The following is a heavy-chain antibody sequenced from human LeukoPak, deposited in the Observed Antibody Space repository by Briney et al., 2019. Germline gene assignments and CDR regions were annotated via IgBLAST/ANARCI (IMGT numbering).Heavy chain of an antibody. Sequence: GGSLRLSCAASGFTFSSFGMHWVRQAPGKGLEWVAFIRCDGSNKYYADSVKGRFTISRDNSKNTPYLQMNSLRAEDTAVYYCQILTGSLDYWGQGTLVTVSS. J-gene: IGHJ4*02. CDR3: QILTGSLDY. CDR2: IRCDGSNK. D-gene: IGHD3-9*01. CDR1: GFTFSSFG. V-gene: IGHV3-30*02.